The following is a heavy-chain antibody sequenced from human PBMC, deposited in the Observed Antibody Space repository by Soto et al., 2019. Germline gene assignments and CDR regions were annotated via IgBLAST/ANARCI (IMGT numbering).Heavy chain of an antibody. Sequence: GGSLRVSCAASGFTFTRYSMNWVRQAPGKGLEWVSPISSTTNYIYYGDSMKGRFTISRDNAKNSLYLEMNSLRAEDTAVYYCARESEDLTSNFDYWGQGTLVTVSS. CDR1: GFTFTRYS. CDR3: ARESEDLTSNFDY. J-gene: IGHJ4*02. V-gene: IGHV3-21*06. CDR2: ISSTTNYI.